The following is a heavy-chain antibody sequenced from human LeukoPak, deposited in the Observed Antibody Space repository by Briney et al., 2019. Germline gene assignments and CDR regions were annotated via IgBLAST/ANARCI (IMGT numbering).Heavy chain of an antibody. D-gene: IGHD3/OR15-3a*01. CDR3: ARGTRNAFGTGYGSWAYYYYYGMDV. CDR2: ISSNGASS. CDR1: GFTFSSFG. V-gene: IGHV3-64*01. Sequence: AGGSLRCSCAASGFTFSSFGMHWVRQAPGKGLEYVSAISSNGASSSYAYSVKGRFTMSRANSKHTLHLQISILRAKDMAVYYCARGTRNAFGTGYGSWAYYYYYGMDVWGQGTTVTVSS. J-gene: IGHJ6*02.